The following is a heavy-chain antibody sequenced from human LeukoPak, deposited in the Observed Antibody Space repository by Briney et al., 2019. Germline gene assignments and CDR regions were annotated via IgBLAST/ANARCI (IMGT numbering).Heavy chain of an antibody. J-gene: IGHJ4*02. D-gene: IGHD6-13*01. Sequence: PGGSLRLSCAASGFTFSSYAMSWARQAPGKGLEWVSVLSGSGGIRYYADSVKGRFTISRDNSKNTLYLQMNSLRAEDTAVYYCAKRIAAAGIGYYFDYWGQGTLVTVSS. CDR3: AKRIAAAGIGYYFDY. V-gene: IGHV3-23*01. CDR1: GFTFSSYA. CDR2: LSGSGGIR.